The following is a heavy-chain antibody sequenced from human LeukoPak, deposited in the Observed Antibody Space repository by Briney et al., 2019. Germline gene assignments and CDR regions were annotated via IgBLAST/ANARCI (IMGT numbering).Heavy chain of an antibody. CDR2: ISGSGGST. V-gene: IGHV3-23*01. CDR3: ARSPATPLSWFDP. Sequence: PGGSLRLSCVASGFTFSNYVMSWVRQAPGKGLEWVSAISGSGGSTYYADSVKGRFTISRDNSKNTLYLQMNSLRAEDTAVYYFARSPATPLSWFDPWGQGTLVTVSS. J-gene: IGHJ5*02. CDR1: GFTFSNYV. D-gene: IGHD6-25*01.